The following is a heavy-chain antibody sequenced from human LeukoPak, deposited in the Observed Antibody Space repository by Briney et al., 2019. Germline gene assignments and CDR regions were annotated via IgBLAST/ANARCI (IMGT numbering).Heavy chain of an antibody. CDR1: GFTFSSYG. CDR2: IWYDGSNK. CDR3: ARDVSGFYGSTELDY. V-gene: IGHV3-33*01. Sequence: GRSLRLSCAASGFTFSSYGMHWVRQAPGKGLEWVAVIWYDGSNKYYADSVKGRFTISRDNSKNTLYLQMNSLRAEDTAVYYCARDVSGFYGSTELDYWGQGTLVTVSS. J-gene: IGHJ4*02. D-gene: IGHD3-22*01.